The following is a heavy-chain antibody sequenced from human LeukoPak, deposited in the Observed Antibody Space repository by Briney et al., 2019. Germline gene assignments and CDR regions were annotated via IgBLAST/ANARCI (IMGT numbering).Heavy chain of an antibody. CDR2: IQYDGSNK. CDR1: GFTFNNYA. CDR3: TKAKGQSWLFSHY. Sequence: PGGSLRLSCVASGFTFNNYAMHWVRQAPGKGLEWVAFIQYDGSNKYYADSVKGRFIISRDNSKSTVYLQMNNLRGEDTAVYYCTKAKGQSWLFSHYWGRGTLVTVSS. D-gene: IGHD3-22*01. V-gene: IGHV3-30*02. J-gene: IGHJ4*02.